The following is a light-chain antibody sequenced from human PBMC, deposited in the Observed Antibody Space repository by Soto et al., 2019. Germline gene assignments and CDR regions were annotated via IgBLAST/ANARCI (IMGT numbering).Light chain of an antibody. CDR2: QDD. CDR3: QVWDSSTVV. CDR1: KLGDRF. V-gene: IGLV3-1*01. Sequence: SYELAQPPSVSVSPGQTASITCSGQKLGDRFVCWYQQRSGQSPVLVMYQDDKRPSGTPERFSGSNSGNTATLTISETQAMDEADYYCQVWDSSTVVFGGGTKLTVL. J-gene: IGLJ2*01.